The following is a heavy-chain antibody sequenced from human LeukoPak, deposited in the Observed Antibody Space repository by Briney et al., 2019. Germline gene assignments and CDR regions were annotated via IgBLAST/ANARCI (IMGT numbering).Heavy chain of an antibody. D-gene: IGHD4-23*01. CDR1: GYSISSSSYY. CDR2: IYYSGST. Sequence: SETLSLTCTVSGYSISSSSYYWGWIRQPPGKGLKWIGSIYYSGSTYYNPSLKSRVTISVDTSKDQFSLKLSSVTAADTAVYYCAREGGDYGGNSQFWYFDLWGRGTLVTVSS. J-gene: IGHJ2*01. V-gene: IGHV4-39*07. CDR3: AREGGDYGGNSQFWYFDL.